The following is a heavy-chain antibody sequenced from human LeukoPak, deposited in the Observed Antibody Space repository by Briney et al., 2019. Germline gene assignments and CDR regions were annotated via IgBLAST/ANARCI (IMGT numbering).Heavy chain of an antibody. V-gene: IGHV1-69*13. CDR1: GGTFSSYA. Sequence: SVNVSCKASGGTFSSYAISWVRQAPGQGLEWMGGIIPIFGTANYAQKFQGRVTITADESTSTAYMELSSLRSEDTAVYYCARQGYCSSTSCYRANWFDPWGQGTLVTVSS. D-gene: IGHD2-2*02. CDR2: IIPIFGTA. CDR3: ARQGYCSSTSCYRANWFDP. J-gene: IGHJ5*02.